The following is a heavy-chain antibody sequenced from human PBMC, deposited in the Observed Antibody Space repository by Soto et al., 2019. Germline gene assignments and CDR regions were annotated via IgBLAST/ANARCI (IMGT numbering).Heavy chain of an antibody. D-gene: IGHD5-18*01. CDR3: ARIPVDTYMINWFNP. CDR1: GGSVISGDYY. CDR2: IYYSGST. V-gene: IGHV4-61*08. J-gene: IGHJ5*02. Sequence: SETLSLTCTVSGGSVISGDYYFIWIRQPPGKGLEWIGYIYYSGSTNYNPSLKSRVSISLDTSKNQFSLRLTSVTAADTAVYYCARIPVDTYMINWFNPWGQGTLVTVSS.